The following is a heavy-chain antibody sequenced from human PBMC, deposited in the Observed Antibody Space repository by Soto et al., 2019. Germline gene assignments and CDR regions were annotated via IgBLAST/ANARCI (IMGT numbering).Heavy chain of an antibody. CDR2: IWYDGSNK. CDR3: ARDRRRDGYNYRYWYFDI. D-gene: IGHD5-12*01. CDR1: GFTFSSYG. V-gene: IGHV3-33*01. Sequence: QVQLVESGGGVVQPGRSLRLSCAASGFTFSSYGMHWVRQAPGKGLEWVAVIWYDGSNKYYADSVKGRFTISRDNSKNTLYLQMNSLRAEDTSVYYCARDRRRDGYNYRYWYFDIWGRGPLVTVSS. J-gene: IGHJ2*01.